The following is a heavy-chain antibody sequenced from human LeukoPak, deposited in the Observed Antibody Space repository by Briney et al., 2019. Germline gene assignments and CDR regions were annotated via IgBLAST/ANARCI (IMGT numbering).Heavy chain of an antibody. V-gene: IGHV1-18*01. J-gene: IGHJ4*02. CDR2: ISTYNGNS. CDR3: ARVLGYCGRDCYPLDY. CDR1: GYTFTNYS. Sequence: GASVKISCKTSGYTFTNYSLSWVRQAPGQGLEWMGWISTYNGNSEYPQKLQGRVTLTTDTSTTTGYMELRSLRSDDTAVYYCARVLGYCGRDCYPLDYWGQGTLVTVSS. D-gene: IGHD2-21*02.